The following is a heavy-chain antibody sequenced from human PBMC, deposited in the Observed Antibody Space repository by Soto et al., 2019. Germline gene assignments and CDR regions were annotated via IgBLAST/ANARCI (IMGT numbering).Heavy chain of an antibody. D-gene: IGHD6-13*01. CDR1: GFTFRSYA. Sequence: EVQLLESGGGLVQPGGSLRLSCVASGFTFRSYAMSWVRRAPGKGLEWVSAISGSGNTSYFADSVRGRFTISRDNSKDTLYLQLNNLSVDDTAEYFCAKGRGSSWNADYWGQGTLVTVAS. J-gene: IGHJ4*02. CDR2: ISGSGNTS. CDR3: AKGRGSSWNADY. V-gene: IGHV3-23*01.